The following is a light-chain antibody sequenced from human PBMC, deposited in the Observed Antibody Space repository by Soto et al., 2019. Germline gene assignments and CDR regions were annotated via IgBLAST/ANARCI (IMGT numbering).Light chain of an antibody. CDR2: DVS. V-gene: IGLV2-14*01. J-gene: IGLJ1*01. Sequence: SALTQPAYVYASPGQSITLSCNGTSSDVGGYNYVSWYQQHPGKAPKLMIYDVSNRPSGVSNRFSGSKSGNTASLTISGLQAEDEADYYCSSYTSSSTLVFGTGTKVIVL. CDR3: SSYTSSSTLV. CDR1: SSDVGGYNY.